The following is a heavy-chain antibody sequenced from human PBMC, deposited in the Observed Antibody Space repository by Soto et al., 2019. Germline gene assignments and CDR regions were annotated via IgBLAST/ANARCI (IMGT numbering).Heavy chain of an antibody. Sequence: ASVKVSCKASGYTFSGYYMHWVRQAPGQGLEWMGWINPNSGGTNYAQKFQGCVTMTRNTSISTAYMELSSLRSEDTAVYYCARERSSGWYVDYWGQGTLVTVSS. CDR2: INPNSGGT. V-gene: IGHV1-2*04. CDR3: ARERSSGWYVDY. J-gene: IGHJ4*02. CDR1: GYTFSGYY. D-gene: IGHD6-19*01.